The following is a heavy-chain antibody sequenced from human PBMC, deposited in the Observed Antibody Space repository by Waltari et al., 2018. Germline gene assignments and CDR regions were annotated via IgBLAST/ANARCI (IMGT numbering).Heavy chain of an antibody. CDR1: GFPFDDYA. Sequence: EVQLVESGGGLVQPGRSLRLSCAASGFPFDDYAMHWVRQATGKGLEWCSGISWNSGNIGYADSVKGRFTISRDNAKNALYLQMNSLRTEDTALYYCAKGHSGSYGLDYWGQGTLVTVSS. CDR2: ISWNSGNI. CDR3: AKGHSGSYGLDY. D-gene: IGHD1-26*01. J-gene: IGHJ4*02. V-gene: IGHV3-9*01.